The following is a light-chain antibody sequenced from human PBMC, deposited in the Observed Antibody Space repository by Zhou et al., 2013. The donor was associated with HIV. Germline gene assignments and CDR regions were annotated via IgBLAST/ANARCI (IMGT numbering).Light chain of an antibody. CDR1: QTIIRY. CDR3: QQLNSYLLT. CDR2: AAS. J-gene: IGKJ4*01. Sequence: DIQMTQSPSSLSASVGDRVTITCRASQTIIRYLNWYQQKPGNAPNLLIYAASTLQSGVPSRFSGSGSGTDFTLTISSLQPEDFATYYCQQLNSYLLTFGGGTKVEIK. V-gene: IGKV1-9*01.